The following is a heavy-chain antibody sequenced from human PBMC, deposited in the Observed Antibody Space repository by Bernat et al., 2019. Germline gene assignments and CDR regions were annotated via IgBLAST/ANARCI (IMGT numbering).Heavy chain of an antibody. CDR1: GFIFSSYA. CDR3: ARQTDRRDCLHTVDC. CDR2: ISSSGRDT. Sequence: EVQLLESGGGLVQPGGSLRLSCAASGFIFSSYAMSWVRQAPGKGLEWVSAISSSGRDTYYADSVKGRFTISRDNSKNTLFLQMNSLRAEDTAAYYCARQTDRRDCLHTVDCWGQGTLVTVSS. V-gene: IGHV3-23*01. J-gene: IGHJ4*02. D-gene: IGHD5-24*01.